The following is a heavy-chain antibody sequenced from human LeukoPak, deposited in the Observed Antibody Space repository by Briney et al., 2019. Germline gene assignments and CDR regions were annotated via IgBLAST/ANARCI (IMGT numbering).Heavy chain of an antibody. CDR3: ARGGGSYSPNYYYYYYMDV. V-gene: IGHV1-2*02. J-gene: IGHJ6*03. CDR1: GYTFTGYY. Sequence: ASVKVSCKASGYTFTGYYMHWVRQAPGQGLEWMGWINPNSGGTNYAQKFQGRVTMTRDTSISTAYMELSRLRSDDTAVYYCARGGGSYSPNYYYYYYMDVWGKGTTVTVSS. D-gene: IGHD1-26*01. CDR2: INPNSGGT.